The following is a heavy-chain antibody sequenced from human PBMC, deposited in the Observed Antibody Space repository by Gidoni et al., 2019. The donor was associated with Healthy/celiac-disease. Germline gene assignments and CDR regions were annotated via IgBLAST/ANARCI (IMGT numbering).Heavy chain of an antibody. CDR2: IYYSGST. CDR1: GGSISSSRYY. D-gene: IGHD3-16*01. J-gene: IGHJ4*02. CDR3: ARHEPMITFGVVIDH. Sequence: QLQLQESGPGLVKPSETLSLTCTVSGGSISSSRYYWGWIRQPPGKGLEWIGSIYYSGSTYYNPSLKSRVTISVDTSKNQFSLKLSSVTAADTAVYYCARHEPMITFGVVIDHWGQGTLVTVSS. V-gene: IGHV4-39*01.